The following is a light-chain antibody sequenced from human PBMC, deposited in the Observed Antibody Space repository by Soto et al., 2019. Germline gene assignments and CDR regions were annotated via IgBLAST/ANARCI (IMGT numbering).Light chain of an antibody. CDR3: QHYADWPLT. CDR1: QSVGSN. V-gene: IGKV3-15*01. Sequence: EIVMTQSPGTLSVSPGERATLSCRASQSVGSNLAWYQQKPGQAPRLLIHGASTRATGVAARFSGSGSGTEFTLTINSLQSEDFEVYYCQHYADWPLTIGQGTKVEIK. CDR2: GAS. J-gene: IGKJ1*01.